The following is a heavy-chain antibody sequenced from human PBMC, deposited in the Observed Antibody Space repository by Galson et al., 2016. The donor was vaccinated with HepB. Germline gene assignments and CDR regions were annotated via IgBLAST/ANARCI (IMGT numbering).Heavy chain of an antibody. Sequence: SVKVSCKAPGYAFASYNMHWVRQAPGQGLEWMGIINPSGGSTNYAQKFQGRVTMTRDTSTSTVYMELSSLRSEDTAVYYCAYDYGDYNFDYWGQGTLVTVSS. CDR1: GYAFASYN. D-gene: IGHD4-17*01. V-gene: IGHV1-46*01. J-gene: IGHJ4*02. CDR3: AYDYGDYNFDY. CDR2: INPSGGST.